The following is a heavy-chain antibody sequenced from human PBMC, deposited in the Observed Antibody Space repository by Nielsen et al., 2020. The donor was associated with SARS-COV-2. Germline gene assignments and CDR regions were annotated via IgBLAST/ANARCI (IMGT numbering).Heavy chain of an antibody. CDR3: ARERVGGITIFGVVTRYGMDV. CDR2: IYYSGST. D-gene: IGHD3-3*01. V-gene: IGHV4-59*12. CDR1: GGSISSYY. J-gene: IGHJ6*02. Sequence: GSLGLSCTVSGGSISSYYWSWIRQPPGKGLEWIGYIYYSGSTNYNPSLKSRVTISVDTSKNQFSLKLSSVTAADTAVYYCARERVGGITIFGVVTRYGMDVWGQGTTVTVSS.